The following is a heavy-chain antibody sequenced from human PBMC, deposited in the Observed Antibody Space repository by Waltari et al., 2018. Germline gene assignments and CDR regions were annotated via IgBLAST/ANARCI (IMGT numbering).Heavy chain of an antibody. CDR3: ARGSIAAAGTNWFDP. Sequence: QVQLVQSGAEVKKPGASVKVSCKASGYTFTGYYMHWVRQAPGQGLEWMGRINPNSGGTNYAQKFQGRVTMTRDTSISTAYMELSRLRSDDTAVYYCARGSIAAAGTNWFDPWGQGTLVTVSS. CDR1: GYTFTGYY. J-gene: IGHJ5*02. V-gene: IGHV1-2*06. CDR2: INPNSGGT. D-gene: IGHD6-13*01.